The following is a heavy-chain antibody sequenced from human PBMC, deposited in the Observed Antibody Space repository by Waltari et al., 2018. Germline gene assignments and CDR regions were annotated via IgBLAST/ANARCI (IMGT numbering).Heavy chain of an antibody. CDR2: INHSGST. Sequence: QVQLQQWGAGLLKPSESLSLTCAVYGGSFNGYYWSWIRQPPGKGLEWIGEINHSGSTNYNPSLKSRVTISVDTSKNQFSLKLPSVTAADTAVYYCARGHYYFHHWGQGTLVTVSS. V-gene: IGHV4-34*01. CDR1: GGSFNGYY. J-gene: IGHJ4*02. CDR3: ARGHYYFHH.